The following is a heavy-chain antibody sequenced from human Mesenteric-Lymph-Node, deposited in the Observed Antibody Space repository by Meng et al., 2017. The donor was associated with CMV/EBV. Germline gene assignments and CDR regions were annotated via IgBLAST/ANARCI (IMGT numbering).Heavy chain of an antibody. D-gene: IGHD4-23*01. CDR1: GGSFSGYY. J-gene: IGHJ4*02. CDR2: INHSGST. V-gene: IGHV4-34*01. CDR3: ARHQRWLKSEGGFNY. Sequence: QVPPQQWGAGPLKPSETLSLTCAVYGGSFSGYYWSWIRQPPGKGLEWIGEINHSGSTNYNPSLKSRVTISVDTSKNQFSLKLSSVTAADTAVYYCARHQRWLKSEGGFNYWGQGTLVTVSS.